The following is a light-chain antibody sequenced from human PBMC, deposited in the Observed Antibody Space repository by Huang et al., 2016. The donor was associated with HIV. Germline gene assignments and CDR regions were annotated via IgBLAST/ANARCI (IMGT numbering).Light chain of an antibody. J-gene: IGKJ5*01. CDR1: QSLLYRSNNKNY. CDR2: WAP. Sequence: DIVMTQSPDSLAVSLGERATINCKSSQSLLYRSNNKNYLAWYQQKPGQPPKLLIYWAPTREAGVPDRFSGSGSGTDFTLTISSLQAEDVAVYHCQQFYSTPITFGQGTRLEIK. V-gene: IGKV4-1*01. CDR3: QQFYSTPIT.